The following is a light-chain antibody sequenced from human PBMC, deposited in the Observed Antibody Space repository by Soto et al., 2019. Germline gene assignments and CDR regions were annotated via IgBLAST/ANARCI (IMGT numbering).Light chain of an antibody. CDR2: EVS. J-gene: IGLJ1*01. V-gene: IGLV2-14*01. Sequence: QSVLTQPACVSVSPGQSVTSSCTGTSSDVGAYKYVSWYQQHPGKAPKLMIYEVSNRPSGVSNRFSGSKSGNTASLTISGLQADDEADYYCNSYAGDIIRFVFGTGTKVTVL. CDR3: NSYAGDIIRFV. CDR1: SSDVGAYKY.